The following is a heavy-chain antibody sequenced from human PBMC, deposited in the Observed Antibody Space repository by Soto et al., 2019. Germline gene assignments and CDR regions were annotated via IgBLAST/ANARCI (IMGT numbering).Heavy chain of an antibody. CDR1: GFTFDDYG. D-gene: IGHD6-19*01. V-gene: IGHV3-20*04. Sequence: GGSLRLSCAASGFTFDDYGMSWVRQAPGKGLEWVSGINWNGGSTGYADSVKGRFTISRDNAKNSLYPQMNSLRAEDTALYYCARLYSSGWYGPGRYWGQGTQVTVSS. J-gene: IGHJ4*02. CDR3: ARLYSSGWYGPGRY. CDR2: INWNGGST.